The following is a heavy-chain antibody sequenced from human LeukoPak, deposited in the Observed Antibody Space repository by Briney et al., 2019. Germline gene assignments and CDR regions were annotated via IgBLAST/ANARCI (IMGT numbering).Heavy chain of an antibody. CDR3: AKDLIGRLWFGEDAFDF. V-gene: IGHV3-9*01. D-gene: IGHD3-10*01. CDR1: GFTFDDYA. CDR2: ISWNGDNI. J-gene: IGHJ3*01. Sequence: GGSLRLSCATSGFTFDDYAMHWVRQVPGKGLEWVSGISWNGDNIGYVESVKGRFTISRDSAKNSLYLQMDSLRADDTALYYCAKDLIGRLWFGEDAFDFWGPGTMVTVSS.